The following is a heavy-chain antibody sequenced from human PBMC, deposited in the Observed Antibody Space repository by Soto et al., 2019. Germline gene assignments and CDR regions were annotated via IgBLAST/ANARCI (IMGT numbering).Heavy chain of an antibody. CDR3: AREPRSGYDSSGYYYPGAFDI. CDR2: SYYSGST. J-gene: IGHJ3*02. V-gene: IGHV4-31*03. CDR1: GGSISSGGYY. Sequence: QVQLQESGPGLVKPSQTLSLTCTVSGGSISSGGYYWSWIRQHPGKGLEWIGYSYYSGSTYYNPSLKRRVTISVDTSKNQCSLKLSSVPAADTAVYYWAREPRSGYDSSGYYYPGAFDIWGQGTMVTVSS. D-gene: IGHD3-22*01.